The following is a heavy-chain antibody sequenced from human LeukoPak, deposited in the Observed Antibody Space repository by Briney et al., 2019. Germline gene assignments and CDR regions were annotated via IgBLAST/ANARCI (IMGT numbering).Heavy chain of an antibody. V-gene: IGHV3-21*01. J-gene: IGHJ6*03. CDR3: ARAPSSFYYYYYMDV. Sequence: PGGSLRLSCGSSGFTFSSYSMSWVRQAPGRGLEWVSSISSSTSYIYYADSVKGRFTISRDNAKNSVYLQMKSLRVEDTAVYYCARAPSSFYYYYYMDVWGKGTTVTVSS. CDR1: GFTFSSYS. CDR2: ISSSTSYI. D-gene: IGHD2-2*01.